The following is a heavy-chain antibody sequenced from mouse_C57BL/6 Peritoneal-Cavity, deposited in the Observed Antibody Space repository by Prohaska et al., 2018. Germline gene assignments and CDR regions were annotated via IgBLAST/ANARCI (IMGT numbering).Heavy chain of an antibody. D-gene: IGHD1-1*01. CDR3: MRYGSYWYFDV. Sequence: EVQLLETGGGLVQPGGSRGLSCEGSGFTFSGFWMSWVRQTPGKTLEWIGDINSDGSAINYAPSIKDRFTIFRDNDKSTLYLQMSNWRSEDTATYFCMRYGSYWYFDVWGTGTTVTVSS. CDR1: GFTFSGFW. J-gene: IGHJ1*03. V-gene: IGHV11-2*01. CDR2: INSDGSAI.